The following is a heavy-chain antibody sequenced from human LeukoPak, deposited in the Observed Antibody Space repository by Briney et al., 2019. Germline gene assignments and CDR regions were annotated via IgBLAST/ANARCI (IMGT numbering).Heavy chain of an antibody. D-gene: IGHD3-10*01. J-gene: IGHJ4*02. CDR2: ISSYNGNT. CDR3: ARVGRYYGSGSYFI. V-gene: IGHV1-18*01. CDR1: GYTFINYV. Sequence: AAVNVSCMASGYTFINYVISWVRQAPGQALEWIGWISSYNGNTNYAQKLQGTVNMTTDTSTSTSHMELRSLSSDDTAVYYCARVGRYYGSGSYFIWGQGTLVTVSS.